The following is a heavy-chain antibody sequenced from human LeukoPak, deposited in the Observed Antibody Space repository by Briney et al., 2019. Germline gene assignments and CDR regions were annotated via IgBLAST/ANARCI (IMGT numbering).Heavy chain of an antibody. D-gene: IGHD3-3*01. Sequence: GSLRLSCAASGFTFSSYAMHWVRQAPGKGLEWVAVISYDGSNKYYADSVKGRFTISRGNSKNTLYLQMNSLRAEDTAVYYCAGDKDFWSGYLNWFDPWGQGTLVTVSS. CDR2: ISYDGSNK. CDR3: AGDKDFWSGYLNWFDP. CDR1: GFTFSSYA. J-gene: IGHJ5*02. V-gene: IGHV3-30*04.